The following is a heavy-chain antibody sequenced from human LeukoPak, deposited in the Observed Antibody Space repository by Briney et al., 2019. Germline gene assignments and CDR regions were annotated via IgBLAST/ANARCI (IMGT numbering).Heavy chain of an antibody. CDR1: GGTFSSYD. Sequence: ASVKVSCKASGGTFSSYDISWVRQAPGQGLEWMGGIIPIFGTANYAQKFQGRVTITADESTSTAYMELSSLRSEDTAVYYCARENIAARRGLDYWGQGTLVSVS. D-gene: IGHD6-6*01. J-gene: IGHJ4*02. CDR2: IIPIFGTA. V-gene: IGHV1-69*13. CDR3: ARENIAARRGLDY.